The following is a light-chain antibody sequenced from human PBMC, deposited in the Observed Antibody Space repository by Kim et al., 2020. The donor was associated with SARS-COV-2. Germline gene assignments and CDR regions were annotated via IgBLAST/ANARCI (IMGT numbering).Light chain of an antibody. CDR1: QSISSW. CDR3: QQYNI. J-gene: IGKJ1*01. CDR2: KAS. Sequence: DIQMTQSPSTLSASVGDRVTITCRASQSISSWLAWYQQKQGKVPKLLIYKASTLESGVPSRFSGSGSGTEFTLTISSLQPDDFATYYCQQYNIFGQGTKVDIK. V-gene: IGKV1-5*03.